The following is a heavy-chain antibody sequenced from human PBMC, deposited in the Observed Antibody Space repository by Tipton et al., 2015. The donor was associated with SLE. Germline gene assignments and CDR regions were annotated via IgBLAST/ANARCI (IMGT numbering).Heavy chain of an antibody. CDR1: GGSISSHY. CDR2: IYYSGGT. Sequence: LSLTCTVSGGSISSHYWSWVRQPPGEGLEWIGYIYYSGGTNYNPPLKSRVTISVDTSKNQFSPKLSSVTAADTAVYYCAREALSTTGTTEGWFDPWGQGTLVTVSS. V-gene: IGHV4-59*11. D-gene: IGHD1-1*01. J-gene: IGHJ5*02. CDR3: AREALSTTGTTEGWFDP.